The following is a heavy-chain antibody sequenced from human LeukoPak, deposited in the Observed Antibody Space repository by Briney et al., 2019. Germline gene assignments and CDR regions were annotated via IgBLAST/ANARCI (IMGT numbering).Heavy chain of an antibody. Sequence: SVKVSCKASGGTFSSYAISWVRQAPGQGLEWMGGIIPIFGTANYAQKFQGRVTITADESTSTAYMELRSLRSDDTAVYYCARDIRLAHYGPATHDAFDIWGQGTMVTVSS. CDR1: GGTFSSYA. D-gene: IGHD4-17*01. CDR3: ARDIRLAHYGPATHDAFDI. J-gene: IGHJ3*02. V-gene: IGHV1-69*01. CDR2: IIPIFGTA.